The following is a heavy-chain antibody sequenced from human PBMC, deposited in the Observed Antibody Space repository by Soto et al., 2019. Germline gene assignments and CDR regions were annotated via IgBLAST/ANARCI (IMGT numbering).Heavy chain of an antibody. CDR1: GGTFSSYV. Sequence: QVQLVQSGAEVKKPGSSVKVSCKASGGTFSSYVISWVRQAPGQGLVWMGGIIPIFGTANYAQKFQGRVTITADKSTSTAYMELSSLRSEDTAVYYCARSRLGYCSSTSCYTPYYYYGMDVWGQGTTVTVSS. CDR3: ARSRLGYCSSTSCYTPYYYYGMDV. D-gene: IGHD2-2*02. CDR2: IIPIFGTA. V-gene: IGHV1-69*06. J-gene: IGHJ6*02.